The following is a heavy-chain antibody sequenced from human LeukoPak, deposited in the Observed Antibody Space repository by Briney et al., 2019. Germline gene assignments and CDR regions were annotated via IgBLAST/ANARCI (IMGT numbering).Heavy chain of an antibody. CDR3: TSLDHYDSSGGDPFDY. Sequence: GGSLRLSCAASGFTISFYWMSWVRQAPGKGLEWVANINQVASEKNYVDSVKGRFTISRDNAKNSLYLQMNSVRAEDTAMYYSTSLDHYDSSGGDPFDYWGQGTLVTVSS. CDR1: GFTISFYW. D-gene: IGHD3-22*01. V-gene: IGHV3-7*02. J-gene: IGHJ4*02. CDR2: INQVASEK.